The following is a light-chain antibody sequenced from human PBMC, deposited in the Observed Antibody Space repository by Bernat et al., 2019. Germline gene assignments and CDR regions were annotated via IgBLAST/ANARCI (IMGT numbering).Light chain of an antibody. CDR3: TSYTSTRTGV. Sequence: QSALTQPASVSGSPGQSITISCTGSSSDIGDYNYVSWYQQHPGKAPKLMIYDVNNRPSGVSNRFSGSKSGNTASLTISGLQAEDEADYYCTSYTSTRTGVFVGGTKLTVL. CDR1: SSDIGDYNY. V-gene: IGLV2-14*03. CDR2: DVN. J-gene: IGLJ3*02.